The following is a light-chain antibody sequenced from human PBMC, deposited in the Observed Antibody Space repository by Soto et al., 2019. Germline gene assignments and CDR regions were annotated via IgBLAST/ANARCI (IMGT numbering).Light chain of an antibody. CDR1: QSVSSY. V-gene: IGKV3-15*01. CDR2: GAS. CDR3: QQYNSWPLT. Sequence: EIVLTQSPATLSLSPGERATLSCRASQSVSSYLAWYQQKPGKAPRLLIYGASARATGVPARFSGSGSGTVFTLTISSLQSEDFAVYYCQQYNSWPLTFGGGTKVDIK. J-gene: IGKJ4*01.